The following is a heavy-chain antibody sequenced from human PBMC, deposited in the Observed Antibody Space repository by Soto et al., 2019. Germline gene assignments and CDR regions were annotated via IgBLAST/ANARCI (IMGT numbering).Heavy chain of an antibody. CDR3: ASLGGEYSGYDDRDY. CDR2: IYYSGST. CDR1: GGSISSYY. Sequence: SETLSLTCTVSGGSISSYYWSWIRQPPGKGLEWIGYIYYSGSTNYNPSLKSRVTISVDTSKNQFSLKLSSVTAADTAVYYCASLGGEYSGYDDRDYWGQGTLVTVSS. V-gene: IGHV4-59*08. D-gene: IGHD5-12*01. J-gene: IGHJ4*02.